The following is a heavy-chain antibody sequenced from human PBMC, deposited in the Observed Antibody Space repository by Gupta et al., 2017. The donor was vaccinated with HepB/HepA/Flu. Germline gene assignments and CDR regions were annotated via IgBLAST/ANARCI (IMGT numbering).Heavy chain of an antibody. V-gene: IGHV3-33*01. Sequence: QVQLVESGGGVVKSGRSLRLACEASRFTFSSYAVHWVRQAPGKGLEWVAVIRHDGSNQYDGDSLKSRFTISRDNSNNTLYLQMNSLRAEDSAFYYCASGDKTFDFDNWGQGTRVSDSA. CDR2: IRHDGSNQ. D-gene: IGHD3-10*01. CDR3: ASGDKTFDFDN. J-gene: IGHJ4*02. CDR1: RFTFSSYA.